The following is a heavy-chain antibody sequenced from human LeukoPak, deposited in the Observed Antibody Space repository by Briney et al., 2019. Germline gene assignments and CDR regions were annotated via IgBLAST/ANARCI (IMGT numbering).Heavy chain of an antibody. Sequence: PSETLSLTCAVDGGSFSGYYWSWIRQPPGKGLEWLGEINHSGSTNYNPSLKSRVTISVDTSKNQFSLKLSSVTAADTAVYYCARIRTLYYGSGSYPFDLWGQGTLVTVSS. CDR3: ARIRTLYYGSGSYPFDL. D-gene: IGHD3-10*01. V-gene: IGHV4-34*01. CDR1: GGSFSGYY. CDR2: INHSGST. J-gene: IGHJ5*02.